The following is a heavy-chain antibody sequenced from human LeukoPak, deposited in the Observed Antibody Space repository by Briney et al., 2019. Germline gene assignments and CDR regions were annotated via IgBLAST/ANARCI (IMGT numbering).Heavy chain of an antibody. CDR2: KSYDGNNE. Sequence: GGSLRLSCAASGFTFSSFTMHWVRQAPSKGLEWVAVKSYDGNNEYYADSVKGRFTISRDNSKNTLYLQMNSLRAEDTAVYYCAKDSALPGAFDIWGQGTMVTVSS. V-gene: IGHV3-30-3*01. CDR1: GFTFSSFT. J-gene: IGHJ3*02. CDR3: AKDSALPGAFDI. D-gene: IGHD1-14*01.